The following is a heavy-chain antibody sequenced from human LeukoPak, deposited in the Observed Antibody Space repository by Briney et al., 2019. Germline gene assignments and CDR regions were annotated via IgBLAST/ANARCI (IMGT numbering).Heavy chain of an antibody. D-gene: IGHD3-10*02. CDR3: AELGITMIGGV. Sequence: GGSLRLSCAASGFTFDDYGMSWVRQAPGKGLEWVANIKQDGSEKYYVASVKGRFTISRDNAKNSLYLQMNSLRAEDTAVYYCAELGITMIGGVWGKGTTVTISS. CDR1: GFTFDDYG. V-gene: IGHV3-7*01. CDR2: IKQDGSEK. J-gene: IGHJ6*04.